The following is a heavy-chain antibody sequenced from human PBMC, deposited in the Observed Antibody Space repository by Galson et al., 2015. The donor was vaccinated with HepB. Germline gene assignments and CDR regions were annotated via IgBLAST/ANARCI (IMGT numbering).Heavy chain of an antibody. J-gene: IGHJ4*02. V-gene: IGHV3-64D*06. Sequence: SLRLSCAASGFTFSSYATHWVRQAPGKGLEYVSAISSNGGSTYYADSVKGRFTISRDNSKNTLYLQMSSLRAEDTAVYYCVKGGEDSGYYLFDYWGQGTLVTVSS. CDR1: GFTFSSYA. D-gene: IGHD2-15*01. CDR3: VKGGEDSGYYLFDY. CDR2: ISSNGGST.